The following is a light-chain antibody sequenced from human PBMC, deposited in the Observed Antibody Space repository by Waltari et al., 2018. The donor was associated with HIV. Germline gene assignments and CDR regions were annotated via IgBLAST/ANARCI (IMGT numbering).Light chain of an antibody. CDR3: NSYAGSNNVV. J-gene: IGLJ2*01. CDR2: EVS. CDR1: TSAVGGYNF. V-gene: IGLV2-8*01. Sequence: QSALTQPPSASGSPGQSVTISCTGTTSAVGGYNFVPWYQQHPGKAPKLMIYEVSKRPSGVPDRFSGSKSGNTASLTVSGLQAEDEADYYCNSYAGSNNVVFGGGTKVTVL.